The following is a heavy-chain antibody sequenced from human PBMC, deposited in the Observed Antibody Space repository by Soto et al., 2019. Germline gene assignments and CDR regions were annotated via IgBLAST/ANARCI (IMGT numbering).Heavy chain of an antibody. CDR3: TGEVASGY. J-gene: IGHJ4*02. Sequence: SLRLSWTSSGFTFSSYGMHWVRQAPGKGLEWVAVISKDGNVKYYAESVKGRFTISRDNSKNTLYLQMNSLGAEDTAAYYCTGEVASGYWGQGTLVTVSS. CDR2: ISKDGNVK. CDR1: GFTFSSYG. D-gene: IGHD2-8*02. V-gene: IGHV3-30*03.